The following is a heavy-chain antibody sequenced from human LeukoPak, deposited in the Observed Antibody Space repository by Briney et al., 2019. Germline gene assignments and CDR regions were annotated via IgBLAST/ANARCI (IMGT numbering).Heavy chain of an antibody. CDR1: GGSISSYY. V-gene: IGHV4-59*08. Sequence: NPSETLSLTCTVSGGSISSYYWSWIRQSPGKGLEWIGYIYYTGSTNNNPSLKSRVTISVDTSKNQFSLKLSSVTAADTAVYYCATHYGSGFDYWGQGTLVTVSS. D-gene: IGHD3-10*01. CDR2: IYYTGST. J-gene: IGHJ4*02. CDR3: ATHYGSGFDY.